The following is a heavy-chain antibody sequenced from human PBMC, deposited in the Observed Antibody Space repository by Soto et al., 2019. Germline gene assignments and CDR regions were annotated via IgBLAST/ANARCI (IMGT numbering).Heavy chain of an antibody. CDR1: GGSFSGYY. V-gene: IGHV4-34*01. J-gene: IGHJ3*02. Sequence: QVQLQQWRAGLLKPSETLSLTCAVYGGSFSGYYWSWIRQPPGKGLEWIGEINHSGSTNYNPSLKSRVTISVDTSKNQFSLKLSSVTAADTAVYYCASRMTTVTRAFDIWGQGTMVTVSS. CDR3: ASRMTTVTRAFDI. D-gene: IGHD4-17*01. CDR2: INHSGST.